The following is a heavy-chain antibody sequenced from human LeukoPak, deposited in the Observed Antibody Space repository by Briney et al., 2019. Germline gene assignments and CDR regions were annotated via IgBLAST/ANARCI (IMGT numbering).Heavy chain of an antibody. V-gene: IGHV4-4*02. CDR2: IYHSGGT. CDR3: ARDFEGISGLFDY. D-gene: IGHD2-15*01. Sequence: PSGTLSLTCAVSGGSISSSNWWSWVRQPPGKGLEWIGEIYHSGGTNYNPSLKSRVTISVDKSKNQFSLKLSSVTAADTAVYYCARDFEGISGLFDYWGQGTLVTVSS. J-gene: IGHJ4*02. CDR1: GGSISSSNW.